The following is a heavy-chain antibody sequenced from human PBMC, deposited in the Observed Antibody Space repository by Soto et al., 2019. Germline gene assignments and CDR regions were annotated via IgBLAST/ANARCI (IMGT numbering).Heavy chain of an antibody. J-gene: IGHJ6*02. D-gene: IGHD3-9*01. Sequence: ASVKVSCKASGYTFTGYYMYWVRQAPGQGLEWMGWINPNSGGTNYAQKFQGWVTMTRDTSISTAYMELSRLRSDDTAVYYCARESGYDILTGYPTHYYYYYGMDVWGQGTTVTAP. CDR1: GYTFTGYY. CDR2: INPNSGGT. V-gene: IGHV1-2*04. CDR3: ARESGYDILTGYPTHYYYYYGMDV.